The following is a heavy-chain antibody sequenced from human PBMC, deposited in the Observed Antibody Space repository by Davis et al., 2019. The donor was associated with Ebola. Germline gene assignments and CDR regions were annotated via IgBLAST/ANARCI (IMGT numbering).Heavy chain of an antibody. CDR3: TRASSKWAATTSISDS. CDR1: VGTFSSYA. Sequence: AASVKVSCKASVGTFSSYAISWVRQAPGQGLEWMGRIIPILGIANYAQKFQGRVTITADKSTSTAYMELRSLRSDDTAVYYCTRASSKWAATTSISDSWGQGTLVTVSS. J-gene: IGHJ4*02. CDR2: IIPILGIA. V-gene: IGHV1-69*04. D-gene: IGHD4-11*01.